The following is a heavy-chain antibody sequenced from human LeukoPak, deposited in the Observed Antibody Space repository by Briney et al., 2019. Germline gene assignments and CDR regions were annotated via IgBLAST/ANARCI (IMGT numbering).Heavy chain of an antibody. Sequence: GASVKVSCKASGYTVTSYDINWVRQATGQGLEWMGWMNPNSGNTGYAQKFQGRVTMTRNTSISTAYMELSSLRSEDTAVYYCARRLYGDYYFDYWGQGTLVTVSS. CDR1: GYTVTSYD. CDR3: ARRLYGDYYFDY. V-gene: IGHV1-8*01. J-gene: IGHJ4*02. D-gene: IGHD4-17*01. CDR2: MNPNSGNT.